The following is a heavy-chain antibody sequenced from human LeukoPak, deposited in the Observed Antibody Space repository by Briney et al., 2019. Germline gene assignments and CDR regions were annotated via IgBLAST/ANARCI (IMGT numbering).Heavy chain of an antibody. CDR2: ISGSSSYI. V-gene: IGHV3-21*01. J-gene: IGHJ3*02. Sequence: GGSLRLSCAASGFTFSSCGMNWVRQAPGKGLEWVSSISGSSSYIYYADSVKGQFTISRDNAKNSLYLQMNSLRAEDTAVYYCARDVRRVTLEGVIDLGTGTFDIWGRGTMVTVSS. D-gene: IGHD3-16*02. CDR3: ARDVRRVTLEGVIDLGTGTFDI. CDR1: GFTFSSCG.